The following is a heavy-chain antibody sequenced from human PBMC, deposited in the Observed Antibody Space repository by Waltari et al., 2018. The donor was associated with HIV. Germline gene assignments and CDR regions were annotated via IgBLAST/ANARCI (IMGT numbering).Heavy chain of an antibody. CDR3: ASTYYDLLEGWYFDF. V-gene: IGHV4-38-2*02. D-gene: IGHD3-3*01. Sequence: QVQLQESGPGLVKPSETLSLTCSVSDYSITSGYYWGWIRQSPGRGLEWIGSISHSGTTVYIPSLKSRITLFRNTSKNQFFLKLTSATAADTAVYYCASTYYDLLEGWYFDFWGQGRLVTVSS. CDR1: DYSITSGYY. J-gene: IGHJ4*02. CDR2: ISHSGTT.